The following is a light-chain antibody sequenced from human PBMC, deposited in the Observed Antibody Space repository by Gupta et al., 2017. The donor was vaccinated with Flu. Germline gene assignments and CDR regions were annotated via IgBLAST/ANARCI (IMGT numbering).Light chain of an antibody. CDR1: SSNIGSNY. J-gene: IGLJ3*02. V-gene: IGLV1-47*01. Sequence: QSVLTQPPSASGTPGPRVTISCSGSSSNIGSNYVYWYQQLPGTAPKLLIYRNNQRPSGVPARFSGSKSGTSASLAISGLRSEDEADYYCAAWDDSLSGWVFGGGTKLTVL. CDR3: AAWDDSLSGWV. CDR2: RNN.